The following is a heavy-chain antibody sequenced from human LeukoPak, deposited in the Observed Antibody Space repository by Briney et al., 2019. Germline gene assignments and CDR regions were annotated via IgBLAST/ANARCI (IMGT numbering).Heavy chain of an antibody. Sequence: SETLSLTCTVSGGSISSGSYYWSWIRQPAGKGLEWIGRIYTSGSTNYNPSLKSRVTISVDTSNNQFSLKLSSVTAADTAVYYCASSGGYWGQGTLVTVSS. J-gene: IGHJ4*02. V-gene: IGHV4-61*02. CDR1: GGSISSGSYY. CDR3: ASSGGY. CDR2: IYTSGST. D-gene: IGHD6-25*01.